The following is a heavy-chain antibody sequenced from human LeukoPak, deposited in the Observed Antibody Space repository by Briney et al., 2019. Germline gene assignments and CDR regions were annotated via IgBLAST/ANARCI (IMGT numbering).Heavy chain of an antibody. J-gene: IGHJ4*02. D-gene: IGHD2-15*01. CDR1: GYTFNAYN. Sequence: GASVKVSCKASGYTFNAYNIHWVRQAPGQGLEWMGWMKPNSDSTNYAQKFQGRVTMTGDTSISTAYMEMSSLRSDDTAVYYCARFALDCSGGRCSTYWGRGTLVTVSS. CDR3: ARFALDCSGGRCSTY. V-gene: IGHV1-2*02. CDR2: MKPNSDST.